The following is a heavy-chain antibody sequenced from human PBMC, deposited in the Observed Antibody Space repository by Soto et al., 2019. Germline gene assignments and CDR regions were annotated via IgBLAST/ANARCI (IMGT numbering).Heavy chain of an antibody. CDR1: GFTFSSYA. Sequence: GGSLRLSCVASGFTFSSYAMSWVRQAPGKGLEWVSAISGSGGSTYYADSVKGRFTISRDNSKNTLYLQMNSLRAEDTAVYYCAKTSDYADAFDIWGQGTMVTVSS. V-gene: IGHV3-23*01. D-gene: IGHD4-17*01. CDR3: AKTSDYADAFDI. CDR2: ISGSGGST. J-gene: IGHJ3*02.